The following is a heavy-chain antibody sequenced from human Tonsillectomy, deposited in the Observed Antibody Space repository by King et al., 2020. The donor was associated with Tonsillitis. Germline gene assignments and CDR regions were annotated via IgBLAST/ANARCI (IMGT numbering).Heavy chain of an antibody. CDR2: IKGKSDGGTP. CDR3: LTDQG. V-gene: IGHV3-15*07. Sequence: VQLVESGGGLVEPGGSLTLSCEASGFTFDNAWMHWVRQAPGKGLEWVGRIKGKSDGGTPDYAAPVKGRLTISRDDSKNTLFVQMNSLKIEDTAVYYCLTDQGWGQGTLVTVSS. J-gene: IGHJ4*02. CDR1: GFTFDNAW.